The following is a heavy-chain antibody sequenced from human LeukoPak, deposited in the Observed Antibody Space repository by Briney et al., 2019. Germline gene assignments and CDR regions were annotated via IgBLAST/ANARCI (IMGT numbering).Heavy chain of an antibody. CDR3: ARGGYQEYYFDY. V-gene: IGHV4-34*01. Sequence: SETLSLTCAVYGGSFSGYYWSLIRQPPGKGLEWIGEINHSGSTNYNPSLKSRVTISVDTSKNQFSLKLSSVTAADTAVYYCARGGYQEYYFDYWGQGTLVTVSS. CDR2: INHSGST. D-gene: IGHD2-15*01. CDR1: GGSFSGYY. J-gene: IGHJ4*02.